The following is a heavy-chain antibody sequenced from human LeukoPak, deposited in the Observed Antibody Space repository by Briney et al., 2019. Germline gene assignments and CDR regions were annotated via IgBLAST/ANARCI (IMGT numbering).Heavy chain of an antibody. Sequence: GASVKVSCKASGGTFSSYAISWVRQAPGQGLEWMGGIIPIFGTANYAQKFQGRVTITTDESTSTAYMELSSLRSEDTAVYYCARDRGYCSSTSCSYFDYWGQGTLVTVSS. CDR1: GGTFSSYA. V-gene: IGHV1-69*05. CDR2: IIPIFGTA. CDR3: ARDRGYCSSTSCSYFDY. D-gene: IGHD2-2*01. J-gene: IGHJ4*02.